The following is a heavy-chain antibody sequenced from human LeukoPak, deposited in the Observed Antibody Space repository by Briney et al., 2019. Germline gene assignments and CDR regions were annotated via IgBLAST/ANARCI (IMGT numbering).Heavy chain of an antibody. CDR2: IYYSGST. Sequence: SETLSLTCTVSGGSISSYYWSWIRQPPGKGLEWIGYIYYSGSTNYNPSLKSRVTISVGTSKNQFSLKLSSVTAADTAVYYCARDTVVTRYYYYGMDVWGQGTTVTVSS. CDR1: GGSISSYY. J-gene: IGHJ6*02. CDR3: ARDTVVTRYYYYGMDV. D-gene: IGHD4-23*01. V-gene: IGHV4-59*01.